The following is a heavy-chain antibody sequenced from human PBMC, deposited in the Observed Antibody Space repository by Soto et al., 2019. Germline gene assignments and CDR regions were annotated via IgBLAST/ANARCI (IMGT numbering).Heavy chain of an antibody. Sequence: LRLSCAISGFSVSSDYLSWVRQAPGKGLEWVSVHYSGGSTYYADSVQGRFTISGDKSNNTLYLQMRRVRAEDTAVYFCARHRHPRGTVGATSPLDPWGQGTQVTVSS. CDR2: HYSGGST. CDR3: ARHRHPRGTVGATSPLDP. CDR1: GFSVSSDY. V-gene: IGHV3-53*01. D-gene: IGHD1-26*01. J-gene: IGHJ5*02.